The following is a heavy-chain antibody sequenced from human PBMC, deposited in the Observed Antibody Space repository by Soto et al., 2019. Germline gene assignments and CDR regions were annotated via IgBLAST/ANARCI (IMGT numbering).Heavy chain of an antibody. CDR3: ASSTVEMATIYYYYGMDV. D-gene: IGHD5-12*01. J-gene: IGHJ6*02. Sequence: GESLKISCKGSGYSFTSYWIGWVCQMPGKGLEWMGIIYPGDSDTRYSPSFQGQVTISADKSISTAYLQWSSLKASDTAMYYCASSTVEMATIYYYYGMDVWGQGTTVTVSS. V-gene: IGHV5-51*01. CDR2: IYPGDSDT. CDR1: GYSFTSYW.